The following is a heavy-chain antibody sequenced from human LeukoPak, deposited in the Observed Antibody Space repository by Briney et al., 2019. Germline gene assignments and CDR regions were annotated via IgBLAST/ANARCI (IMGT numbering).Heavy chain of an antibody. J-gene: IGHJ5*02. CDR1: GFSLSTSGVG. Sequence: ESGPTLVKPTQTLTLTCTFSGFSLSTSGVGVAWMRQSPGQAPEWLAVTHWNDDQRYSPSLKSRLTITKDTSKNQVVLTMTNMDPADTATNHCAHNGLYHWGQGTLVTVSS. D-gene: IGHD2-2*03. CDR3: AHNGLYH. CDR2: THWNDDQ. V-gene: IGHV2-5*01.